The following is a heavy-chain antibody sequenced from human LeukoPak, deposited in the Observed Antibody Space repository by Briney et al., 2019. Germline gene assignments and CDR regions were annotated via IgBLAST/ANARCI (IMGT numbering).Heavy chain of an antibody. V-gene: IGHV3-11*04. CDR2: ISSSGSAT. Sequence: PGGSLRLSCAPSGFTFSDYYMNWIRHAPGKGLEWVSYISSSGSATYYADSVKGRFTISRDHSKNTLYLQMNGLRPEDTAVYFCAKDWGNKFASGSSYLDSWGQGTLVTVSS. J-gene: IGHJ4*02. CDR3: AKDWGNKFASGSSYLDS. CDR1: GFTFSDYY. D-gene: IGHD3-10*01.